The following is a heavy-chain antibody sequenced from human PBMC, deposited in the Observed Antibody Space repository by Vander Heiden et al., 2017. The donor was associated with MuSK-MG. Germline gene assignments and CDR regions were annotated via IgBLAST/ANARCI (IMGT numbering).Heavy chain of an antibody. CDR3: AKGQRSSGWSFDY. J-gene: IGHJ4*02. Sequence: EVQLVESGGGLVQPGRSLRLSCAASGFTFDDYAMHWVRQGPGKGLEWVSGITWRSGRVDYADSVKGRFTISRDNAKNSLYLQMNSLRAEDTALYYCAKGQRSSGWSFDYWGQGTLVTGSS. D-gene: IGHD6-19*01. CDR1: GFTFDDYA. V-gene: IGHV3-9*01. CDR2: ITWRSGRV.